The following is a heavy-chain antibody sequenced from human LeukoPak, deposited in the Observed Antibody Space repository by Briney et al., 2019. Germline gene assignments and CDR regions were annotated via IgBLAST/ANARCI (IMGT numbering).Heavy chain of an antibody. J-gene: IGHJ4*02. CDR1: GGSISSYY. D-gene: IGHD4-17*01. V-gene: IGHV4-59*01. CDR2: IYYSGST. CDR3: ARDNNLNGDYGGFDY. Sequence: PSETLSLTCTVSGGSISSYYWSWIRQPPGKGLEWIGYIYYSGSTNYNPSLKSRVTISVDTSKNQFSLKLSSVTAADTAVYYCARDNNLNGDYGGFDYWGQGTLVTVSS.